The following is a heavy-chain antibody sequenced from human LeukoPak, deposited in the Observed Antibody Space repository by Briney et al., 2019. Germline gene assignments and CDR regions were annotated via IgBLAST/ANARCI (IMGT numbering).Heavy chain of an antibody. CDR1: GFTFSSYG. V-gene: IGHV3-30*02. CDR3: AKDLQLSFDY. D-gene: IGHD5-18*01. Sequence: GGSLRLSCAASGFTFSSYGMHWVRQAPGKGQEWVAFIRYDGCNKYYADSVKGRFTISRDNSKNTLYLQMNSLRAEDTAVYYCAKDLQLSFDYWGQGTLVTVSS. J-gene: IGHJ4*02. CDR2: IRYDGCNK.